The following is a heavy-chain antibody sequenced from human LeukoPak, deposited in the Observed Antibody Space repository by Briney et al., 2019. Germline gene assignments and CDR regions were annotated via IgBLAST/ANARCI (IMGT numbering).Heavy chain of an antibody. J-gene: IGHJ4*02. V-gene: IGHV3-11*01. CDR2: ISSSGNTI. D-gene: IGHD5-24*01. Sequence: GGALRLSCAASGFTFSDFYMRWSRQAPGKGLDWISYISSSGNTIYYADSVEGRFTISRDNAHNSLYLQMNSLRADDTATYYCARGPSRDGYDYRDYWGQGTLVTVSS. CDR3: ARGPSRDGYDYRDY. CDR1: GFTFSDFY.